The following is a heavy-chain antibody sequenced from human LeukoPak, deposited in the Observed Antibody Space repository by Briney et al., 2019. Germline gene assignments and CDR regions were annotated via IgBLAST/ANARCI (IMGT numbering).Heavy chain of an antibody. CDR3: ARHLGGSGSHDAFDI. J-gene: IGHJ3*02. Sequence: PSETLSLTCTVSGYSIISGYYWGWVRQPPGKGLEWIGSLYRSGSPYYSPSLKSRVTISVDTSKNQFSLKLSSVTAADTAVYYCARHLGGSGSHDAFDIWGQGTMVTVSS. D-gene: IGHD3-10*01. V-gene: IGHV4-38-2*02. CDR1: GYSIISGYY. CDR2: LYRSGSP.